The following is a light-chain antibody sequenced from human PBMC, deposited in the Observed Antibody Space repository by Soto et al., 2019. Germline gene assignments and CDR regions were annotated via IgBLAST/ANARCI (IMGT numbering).Light chain of an antibody. J-gene: IGLJ1*01. CDR1: SSDVGGYNY. CDR2: EGS. V-gene: IGLV2-14*01. CDR3: SSYPSSPTAPYV. Sequence: QSALTQPASVSGSPGQSITISCTGTSSDVGGYNYVSWYQQHPGKAPKLMVYEGSNRPPGVASRFSGSKSGTTASLTISGLQPEDEADYYCSSYPSSPTAPYVLGTGTKLPVL.